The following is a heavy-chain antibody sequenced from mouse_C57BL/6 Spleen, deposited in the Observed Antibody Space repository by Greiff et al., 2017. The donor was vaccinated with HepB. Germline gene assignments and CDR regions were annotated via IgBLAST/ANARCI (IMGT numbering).Heavy chain of an antibody. J-gene: IGHJ4*01. Sequence: VQLQQSGAELMKPGASVKLSCKATGYTFTGYWIEWVKQRPGHGLEWIGEILPGSGSTNYNEKFKGKATFTADTSSNTAYMQLSSLTTEDSAIYYCARGRYYDGSRLNYYAMDYWGQGTSVTVSS. CDR1: GYTFTGYW. D-gene: IGHD1-1*01. V-gene: IGHV1-9*01. CDR2: ILPGSGST. CDR3: ARGRYYDGSRLNYYAMDY.